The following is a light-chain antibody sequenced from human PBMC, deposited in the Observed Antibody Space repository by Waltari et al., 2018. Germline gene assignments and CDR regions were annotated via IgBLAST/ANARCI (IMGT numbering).Light chain of an antibody. CDR3: QQRSSWPRT. V-gene: IGKV3-11*01. Sequence: EIVLTQSPATLSLSPGERATLSCRASQSVSYSLAWYQQKPGQTPRLLIYSASNRATGIPARFSGSGSGSDFTLTISSLEPEDFAGYYCQQRSSWPRTFGQGTKVEIK. J-gene: IGKJ1*01. CDR2: SAS. CDR1: QSVSYS.